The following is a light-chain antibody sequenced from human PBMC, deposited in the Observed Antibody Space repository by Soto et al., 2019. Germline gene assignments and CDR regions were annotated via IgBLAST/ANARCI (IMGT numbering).Light chain of an antibody. CDR3: AAWDDSLRGLE. CDR1: SSNIGSNT. V-gene: IGLV1-44*01. J-gene: IGLJ2*01. Sequence: QSVLTQPPSASGTPGQMVTISCSGSSSNIGSNTVNWYQQLPGMAPKLLIYNNSQRPSGVPDRFSGSKSGTSASLAISGLQSEDEDDYCCAAWDDSLRGLEFGGGTKLTVL. CDR2: NNS.